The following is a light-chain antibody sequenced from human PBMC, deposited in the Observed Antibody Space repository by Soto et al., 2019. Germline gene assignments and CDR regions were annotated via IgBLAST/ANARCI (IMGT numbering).Light chain of an antibody. CDR1: QSVSSN. CDR2: GAS. CDR3: QQYKNWPET. V-gene: IGKV3-15*01. Sequence: EIVMTQSPATLSVSSGERATLSCRASQSVSSNLAWYQQKPGQDPRLLIYGASTRATDIPARFSGSGSGTEFTLTISSLQSEDFAVSYCQQYKNWPETFGKGTKVEFK. J-gene: IGKJ1*01.